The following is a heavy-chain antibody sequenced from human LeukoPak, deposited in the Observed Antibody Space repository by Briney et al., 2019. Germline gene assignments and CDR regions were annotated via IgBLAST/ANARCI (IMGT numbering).Heavy chain of an antibody. CDR2: INPNSGGT. Sequence: ASVKVSCKTSGYTFIGYYMHWVRQAPGQGLEWMGWINPNSGGTNYAQKFQGRVTMTRDTSISTAYMELSRLRSDDTAVYYYARLGAYTSGPYYWGQGTLVTVSS. CDR1: GYTFIGYY. CDR3: ARLGAYTSGPYY. J-gene: IGHJ4*02. D-gene: IGHD1-1*01. V-gene: IGHV1-2*02.